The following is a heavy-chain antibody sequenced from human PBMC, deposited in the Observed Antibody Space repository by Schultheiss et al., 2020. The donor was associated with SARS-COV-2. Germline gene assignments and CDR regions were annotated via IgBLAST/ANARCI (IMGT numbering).Heavy chain of an antibody. Sequence: SQTLSLTCTVSGGSISSYYWSWIRQPAGKGLEWIGRIYTSGSTNYNPSLKSRVTISVDTSKNQFSLKLSSVTAADTAVYYCARQAYVAAAGTLYWGQGTLVTVSS. CDR2: IYTSGST. V-gene: IGHV4-4*07. CDR3: ARQAYVAAAGTLY. J-gene: IGHJ4*02. CDR1: GGSISSYY. D-gene: IGHD6-13*01.